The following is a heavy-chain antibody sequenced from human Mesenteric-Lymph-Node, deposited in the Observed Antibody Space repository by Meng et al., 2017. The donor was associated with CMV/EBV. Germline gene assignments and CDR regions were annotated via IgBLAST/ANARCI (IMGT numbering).Heavy chain of an antibody. D-gene: IGHD3-22*01. CDR3: ARVPSSGCCDF. Sequence: CTVSGDSITSGDYYGSWTRQPPGKGLEWIGYIYYSGTTYYNPSLKSRLTMSIDTSKNQFSLKVSAVTAADTAVYYCARVPSSGCCDFWGQGTLVTVSS. CDR2: IYYSGTT. V-gene: IGHV4-30-4*01. CDR1: GDSITSGDYY. J-gene: IGHJ4*02.